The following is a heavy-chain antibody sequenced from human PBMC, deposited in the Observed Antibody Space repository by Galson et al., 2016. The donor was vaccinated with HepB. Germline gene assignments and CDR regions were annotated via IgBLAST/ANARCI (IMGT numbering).Heavy chain of an antibody. D-gene: IGHD3-22*01. V-gene: IGHV3-7*04. CDR3: AGGTGWLMDL. CDR1: GFTFSDYW. CDR2: IKQDGSET. Sequence: SLRLSCAASGFTFSDYWMNWVRQAPGKGPEWVANIKQDGSETKYVDSVKGRFTITRDNTKKSLYLQMNSLRVEETAVYYCAGGTGWLMDLWGQGTRLTCSS. J-gene: IGHJ4*02.